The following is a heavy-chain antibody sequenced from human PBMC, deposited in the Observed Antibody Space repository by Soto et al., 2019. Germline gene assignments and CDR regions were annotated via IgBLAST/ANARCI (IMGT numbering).Heavy chain of an antibody. CDR2: IYWDDDK. V-gene: IGHV2-5*02. CDR1: GFSLSTSGVG. CDR3: AHRIAVVGCFDY. J-gene: IGHJ4*02. Sequence: QITLKESGPTLVKPTQTLTLTCTFSGFSLSTSGVGVGWIRQPPGKALEWLALIYWDDDKRYSPSLKSRLTIXKAXSKNQVVLTMTNMDPVDTATYYCAHRIAVVGCFDYWGQGTLVTVSS. D-gene: IGHD6-19*01.